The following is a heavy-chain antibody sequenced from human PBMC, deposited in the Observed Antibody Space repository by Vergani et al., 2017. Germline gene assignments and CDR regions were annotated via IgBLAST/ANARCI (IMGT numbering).Heavy chain of an antibody. Sequence: QLQLQESGSGLVKPSQTLSLTCAVSGGSISSGGYSWSWLRQPPGKGLEWIGYIYHSGTTYYNPSLKSRVTISVDRSKNQFSLKLSSVTAADTAVYYCARARAEGYDESPYYFDYWGQGTLVTVSS. V-gene: IGHV4-30-2*01. J-gene: IGHJ4*02. D-gene: IGHD3-3*01. CDR3: ARARAEGYDESPYYFDY. CDR2: IYHSGTT. CDR1: GGSISSGGYS.